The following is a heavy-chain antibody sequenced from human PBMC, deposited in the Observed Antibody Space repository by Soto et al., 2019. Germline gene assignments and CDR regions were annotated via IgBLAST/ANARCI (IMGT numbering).Heavy chain of an antibody. Sequence: PGESLKISCKHSGFNFPTFWIDWVRQMPGKGLEWMGTIYPDDSDTRYSPSFQGQVTISADKSIQTAYLEWGSLKAWDTAMYYCARLMYYYDSSGYYFKALYYYYGLDVWGKGTRVTVSS. D-gene: IGHD3-22*01. J-gene: IGHJ6*04. CDR2: IYPDDSDT. CDR3: ARLMYYYDSSGYYFKALYYYYGLDV. CDR1: GFNFPTFW. V-gene: IGHV5-51*01.